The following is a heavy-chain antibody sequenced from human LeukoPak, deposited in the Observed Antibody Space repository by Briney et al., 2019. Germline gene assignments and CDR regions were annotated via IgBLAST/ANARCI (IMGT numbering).Heavy chain of an antibody. J-gene: IGHJ4*02. CDR1: GCTFRSYG. CDR3: VKDRLGRTVGQLDH. V-gene: IGHV3-33*03. D-gene: IGHD1-26*01. CDR2: IWYDGSNE. Sequence: GGSLTLSCVASGCTFRSYGMHWVRQAPGRGLAGVAVIWYDGSNEHYADSVKGRFAISRDNSKNTLSLQMNSLRVGDSAVYYCVKDRLGRTVGQLDHWGQGTLVTVSS.